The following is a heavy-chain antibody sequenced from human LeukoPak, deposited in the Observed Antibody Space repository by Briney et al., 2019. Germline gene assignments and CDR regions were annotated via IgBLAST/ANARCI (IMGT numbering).Heavy chain of an antibody. CDR1: GFTFDDYT. Sequence: GGSLRLSCAASGFTFDDYTMHGLRQAPGKGLEGFSLISWDGGSEYYADSVKGQFTISRDNSKNSLYLQMNSLRTEDTALYYCAKGKNTGSYLSHVDYWGQGTLGTVSS. D-gene: IGHD3-10*01. CDR2: ISWDGGSE. J-gene: IGHJ4*02. CDR3: AKGKNTGSYLSHVDY. V-gene: IGHV3-43*01.